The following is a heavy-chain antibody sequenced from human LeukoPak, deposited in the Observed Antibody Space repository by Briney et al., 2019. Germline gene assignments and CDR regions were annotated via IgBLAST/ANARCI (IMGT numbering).Heavy chain of an antibody. D-gene: IGHD6-25*01. CDR2: IYYSGNA. CDR1: GASINGYF. CDR3: ARGGSGLDS. V-gene: IGHV4-59*01. Sequence: PSETLSLTCTVSGASINGYFWNWIRQPPGKGLEWIGYIYYSGNANYNPSLYNPSLKSRLTILVDTSKNQFSLKLSSVAAVDTAVYYCARGGSGLDSWGQGTLVTVSS. J-gene: IGHJ4*02.